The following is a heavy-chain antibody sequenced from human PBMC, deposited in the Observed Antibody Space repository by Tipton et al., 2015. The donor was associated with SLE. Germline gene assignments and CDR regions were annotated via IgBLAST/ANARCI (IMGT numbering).Heavy chain of an antibody. J-gene: IGHJ4*02. D-gene: IGHD3-22*01. Sequence: SLRLSCAASGFTFSSYAMSWVRQAPGKGLEWVSAISGSGGSTYYADSVKGRFTISRDNSKNTLYLQMNSLRAEDTAAYYCAKGDSSGSCYFDCWGQGTLVTVSS. CDR2: ISGSGGST. CDR1: GFTFSSYA. V-gene: IGHV3-23*01. CDR3: AKGDSSGSCYFDC.